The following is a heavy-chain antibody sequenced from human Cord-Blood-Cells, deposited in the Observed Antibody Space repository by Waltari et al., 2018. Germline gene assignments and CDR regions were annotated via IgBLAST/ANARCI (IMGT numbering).Heavy chain of an antibody. CDR1: GFTFSSSP. V-gene: IGHV3-30-3*01. J-gene: IGHJ4*02. Sequence: QVQLVESGGGVVQPGRSLRLSCAASGFTFSSSPMHWVRQAPGKGLEWVAVISYDGSNKYYADSVKGRFTISRDNSKNTLYLQMNSLRAEDTAVYYCARDSSNYFDYWGQGTLVTVSS. CDR2: ISYDGSNK. CDR3: ARDSSNYFDY. D-gene: IGHD4-4*01.